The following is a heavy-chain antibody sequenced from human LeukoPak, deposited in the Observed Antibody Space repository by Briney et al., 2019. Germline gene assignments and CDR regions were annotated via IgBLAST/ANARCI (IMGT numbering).Heavy chain of an antibody. CDR3: AKGDGSYYGSGSYYKRSYYYYYMDV. J-gene: IGHJ6*03. CDR2: ISGSGGST. CDR1: GFTFSSYA. Sequence: PGGSLRLSCAASGFTFSSYAMSWVRQAPGKGLEWVSAISGSGGSTYYADSVKGRFTISRDNSKNTLYLQMNSLRAEDTAVYYCAKGDGSYYGSGSYYKRSYYYYYMDVWGKGTTVTVSS. V-gene: IGHV3-23*01. D-gene: IGHD3-10*01.